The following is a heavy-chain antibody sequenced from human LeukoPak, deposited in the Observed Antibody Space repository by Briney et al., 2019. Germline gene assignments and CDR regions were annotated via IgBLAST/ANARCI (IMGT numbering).Heavy chain of an antibody. V-gene: IGHV3-23*01. D-gene: IGHD2/OR15-2a*01. CDR3: AKDLSPGPY. CDR2: ISGSGSST. Sequence: GGSLRLSCVAPGFTFSSYAISWVRQAPGKGLGWVSAISGSGSSTYYADSVKGRFTISRDNSKNTLYLQMNSLRAEDTAVYYCAKDLSPGPYWGQGSLVTVSS. J-gene: IGHJ4*02. CDR1: GFTFSSYA.